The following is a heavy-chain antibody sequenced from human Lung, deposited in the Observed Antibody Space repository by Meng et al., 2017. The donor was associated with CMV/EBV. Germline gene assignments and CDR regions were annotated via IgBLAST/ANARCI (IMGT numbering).Heavy chain of an antibody. CDR3: AKVPDYGDYAAYFDY. J-gene: IGHJ4*02. CDR1: GFTFRSYG. D-gene: IGHD4-17*01. V-gene: IGHV3-30*02. Sequence: QVQLVESGXXXXXPXGSXRLSCAASGFTFRSYGMHWVRQAPGKGLEWVACIRYDGSNKYYADSVKGRFTISRDNSKNTLYLQMNSLRAEDTAVYYCAKVPDYGDYAAYFDYWGQGTLVTVSS. CDR2: IRYDGSNK.